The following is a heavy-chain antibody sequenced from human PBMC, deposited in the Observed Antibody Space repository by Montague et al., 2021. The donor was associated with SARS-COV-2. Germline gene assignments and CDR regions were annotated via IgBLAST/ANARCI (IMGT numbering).Heavy chain of an antibody. Sequence: SETLSLTCAVYGGSFSGYYWSWIRQPPEKGLEWIGQIHHTGSTIYKPSLKSRVTISEDTSKNQFSLKMTSVTAADTAVYYCARGGHQLRFGLDVWGQGTTVTVSS. D-gene: IGHD3-16*01. CDR2: IHHTGST. CDR3: ARGGHQLRFGLDV. CDR1: GGSFSGYY. J-gene: IGHJ6*02. V-gene: IGHV4-34*01.